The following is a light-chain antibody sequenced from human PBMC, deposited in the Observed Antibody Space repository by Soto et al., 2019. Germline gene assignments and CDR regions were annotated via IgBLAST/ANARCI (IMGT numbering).Light chain of an antibody. Sequence: EIVLTQSPGTLSLSPGERATLSCRASQSVSSSYLAWYQQKPGQAPRLLIYSASSRATGIPDRFSGSGSGTDFTLTISTLESEDFAVYYCQQYGDSAPRYTFGQGTKLEIK. V-gene: IGKV3-20*01. J-gene: IGKJ2*01. CDR3: QQYGDSAPRYT. CDR2: SAS. CDR1: QSVSSSY.